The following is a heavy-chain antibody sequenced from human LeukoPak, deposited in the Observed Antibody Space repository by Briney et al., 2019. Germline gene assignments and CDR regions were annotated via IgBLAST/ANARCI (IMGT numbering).Heavy chain of an antibody. J-gene: IGHJ4*02. CDR2: MYYSGTI. V-gene: IGHV4-59*01. CDR3: ARAWATDYFDY. Sequence: SQTLSLTCTVSGGSISMFYWSWIRQPPRKGLEWIGYMYYSGTIKYNPSLKSRVTISVDTSKNQFSLKLSSVTAADTAMYYCARAWATDYFDYWGQGTPVTVSS. CDR1: GGSISMFY.